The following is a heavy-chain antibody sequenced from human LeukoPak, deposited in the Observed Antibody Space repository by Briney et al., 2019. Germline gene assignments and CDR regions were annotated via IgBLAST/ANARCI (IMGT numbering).Heavy chain of an antibody. Sequence: GGSLRLSCAASGFTFSSYWMSWVRQAPGKVLEWVANIKQDGSEKYYVDSVKGRFTISRDNAKNSLYLQMNSLRAEDTAVYYCAKIPQVATYTVPNFDFWGQGTLVTVSS. CDR1: GFTFSSYW. J-gene: IGHJ4*02. CDR2: IKQDGSEK. D-gene: IGHD3-16*01. CDR3: AKIPQVATYTVPNFDF. V-gene: IGHV3-7*03.